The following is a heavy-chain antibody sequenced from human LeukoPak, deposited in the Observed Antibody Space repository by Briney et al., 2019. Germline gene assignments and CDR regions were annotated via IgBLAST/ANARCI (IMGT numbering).Heavy chain of an antibody. CDR2: FDPEDGET. Sequence: ASVKVSCKVSGYTLTELSMHWVRQAPGKGLEWTGGFDPEDGETIYAQKFQGRVTMTEDTSTDTAYMELSSLRAEDTAVYYCAQGRVVVVADDAFDIWGQGTMVTVSS. J-gene: IGHJ3*02. CDR3: AQGRVVVVADDAFDI. CDR1: GYTLTELS. D-gene: IGHD2-15*01. V-gene: IGHV1-24*01.